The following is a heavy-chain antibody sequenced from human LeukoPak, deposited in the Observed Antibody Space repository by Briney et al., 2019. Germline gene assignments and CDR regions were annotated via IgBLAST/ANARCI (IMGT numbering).Heavy chain of an antibody. D-gene: IGHD3-10*01. V-gene: IGHV1-18*01. CDR2: ISAYNGNT. J-gene: IGHJ4*02. CDR1: GYTFTSYG. Sequence: ASVKVSCKASGYTFTSYGISWVRQAPGQGLEWMGWISAYNGNTNYAQKLQGRVTMTTDTSTSTAYMELRSLRSDDTAVYYCARTLYGSGSYPPDYWGQGTLVTVSS. CDR3: ARTLYGSGSYPPDY.